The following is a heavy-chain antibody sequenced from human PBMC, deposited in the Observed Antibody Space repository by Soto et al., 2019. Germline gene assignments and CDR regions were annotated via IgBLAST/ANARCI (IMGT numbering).Heavy chain of an antibody. D-gene: IGHD2-15*01. CDR1: GGSISSGGYY. J-gene: IGHJ2*01. V-gene: IGHV4-31*03. CDR2: IYYSGST. Sequence: QVQLQESGPGLVKPSQTLSLTCTVSGGSISSGGYYWSWIRQHPGKGLEWIGYIYYSGSTYYNPSLKSRVTISVDTSKHQFSLKLSSVTAADTAVYYCARVIVVVVSATPIRYFDLWGRGTLVTVSS. CDR3: ARVIVVVVSATPIRYFDL.